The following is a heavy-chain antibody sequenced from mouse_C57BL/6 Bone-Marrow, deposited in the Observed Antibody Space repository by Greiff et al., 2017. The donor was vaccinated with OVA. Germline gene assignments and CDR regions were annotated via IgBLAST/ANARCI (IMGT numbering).Heavy chain of an antibody. CDR3: ASQTGYDYDNY. V-gene: IGHV1-59*01. D-gene: IGHD2-4*01. CDR1: GYTFTSYW. CDR2: IDPSDSYT. J-gene: IGHJ2*01. Sequence: QVQLKQPGAELVRPGTSVKLSCKASGYTFTSYWMHWVKQRPGQGLEWIGVIDPSDSYTNYNQKFKGKATLTVDTSSSTAYMQLSSLTSEDSAVYYCASQTGYDYDNYWGQGTTLTVSS.